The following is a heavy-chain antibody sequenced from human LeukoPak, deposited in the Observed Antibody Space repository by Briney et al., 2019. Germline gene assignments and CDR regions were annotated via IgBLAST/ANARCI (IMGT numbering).Heavy chain of an antibody. CDR1: GYSFTSYW. D-gene: IGHD6-19*01. CDR3: ARGPYSSGCY. CDR2: IYPGDSDT. Sequence: GESLKISCKGSGYSFTSYWIGWVRQMPGKGLEWMGIIYPGDSDTRYSPSFQGQVTISADKSISTAYLQWNNPKASDTAMYCCARGPYSSGCYWGQGTLVTVSS. V-gene: IGHV5-51*01. J-gene: IGHJ4*02.